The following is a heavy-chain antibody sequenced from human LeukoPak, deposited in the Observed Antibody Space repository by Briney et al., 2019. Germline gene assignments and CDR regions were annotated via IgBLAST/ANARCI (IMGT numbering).Heavy chain of an antibody. Sequence: ASVKVSCKASGYTFTSHDINWVRQATGRGLEWMGWMNPNSGNTGYAQEFQGRVTITRNTSISTAYMELSSLRSEDTAVYYCARPSTYYYDSSGYYYAFDIWGQGTMVTVSS. CDR1: GYTFTSHD. CDR3: ARPSTYYYDSSGYYYAFDI. J-gene: IGHJ3*02. D-gene: IGHD3-22*01. V-gene: IGHV1-8*01. CDR2: MNPNSGNT.